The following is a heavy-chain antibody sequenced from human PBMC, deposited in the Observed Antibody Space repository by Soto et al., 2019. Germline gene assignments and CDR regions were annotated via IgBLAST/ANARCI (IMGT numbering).Heavy chain of an antibody. D-gene: IGHD6-19*01. J-gene: IGHJ4*02. CDR1: GFTVSSNY. V-gene: IGHV3-53*01. CDR3: ARARSSGRPSDY. Sequence: PGGSLRLSCAASGFTVSSNYMSWVRQAPGKGLEWVSVIYSGGSTYYADSVKGRVTISRDNSKNTLYLQMNSLRAEDTAVYYCARARSSGRPSDYWGQGTLVTVSS. CDR2: IYSGGST.